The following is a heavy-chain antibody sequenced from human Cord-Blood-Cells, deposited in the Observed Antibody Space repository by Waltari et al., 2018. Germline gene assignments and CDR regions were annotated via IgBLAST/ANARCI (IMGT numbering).Heavy chain of an antibody. CDR2: ISGSGGST. J-gene: IGHJ4*02. CDR3: AKGTCGGDCYSGALD. Sequence: EVQLLESGVGLVQPEGSLRPSCAASGFTFSSYAMSSVRQARGKGLAWVSAISGSGGSTYYADSVKGRFTISRDNSKNTLYLQMNSLRAEDTAVYYCAKGTCGGDCYSGALDWGQGTLVTVSS. V-gene: IGHV3-23*01. D-gene: IGHD2-21*01. CDR1: GFTFSSYA.